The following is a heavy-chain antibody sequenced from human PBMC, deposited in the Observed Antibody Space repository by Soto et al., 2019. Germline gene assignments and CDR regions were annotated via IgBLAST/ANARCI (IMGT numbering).Heavy chain of an antibody. CDR1: GYTFTSYG. Sequence: ASVKVSCKASGYTFTSYGISWVRQAPGQGLEWMGWISAYNGNTNYAQKLQGRVAMTTDTSTSTAYMELRSLRSDDTAVYYCARVWGYFDWLLTDQFGYWGQGTLVTVSS. V-gene: IGHV1-18*01. J-gene: IGHJ4*02. CDR2: ISAYNGNT. D-gene: IGHD3-9*01. CDR3: ARVWGYFDWLLTDQFGY.